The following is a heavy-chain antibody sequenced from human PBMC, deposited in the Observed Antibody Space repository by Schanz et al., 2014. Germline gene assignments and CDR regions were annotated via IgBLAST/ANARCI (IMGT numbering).Heavy chain of an antibody. D-gene: IGHD5-12*01. Sequence: VQLLESGGGLVQPGRSLRLSCAASGFTFSSYAMHWVRQAPGKGLEWVAVISYDGRNKYYADSVKGRFTISRDNSRNTLYLQMNSLRTEDTAVYYCASPSGYSDYGTYFDFWGQGTLVTVSS. V-gene: IGHV3-30-3*01. CDR3: ASPSGYSDYGTYFDF. CDR2: ISYDGRNK. CDR1: GFTFSSYA. J-gene: IGHJ4*02.